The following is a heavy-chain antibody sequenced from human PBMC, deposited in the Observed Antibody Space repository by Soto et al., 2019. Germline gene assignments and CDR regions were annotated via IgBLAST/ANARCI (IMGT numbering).Heavy chain of an antibody. V-gene: IGHV1-18*04. CDR1: GYTFTSYG. D-gene: IGHD3-16*02. CDR2: ISAYNGNT. Sequence: ASVKVSCKASGYTFTSYGISWVRQAPGQGLEWMGWISAYNGNTNYAQKLQGRVTMTTDTSTSTAYMELRSLRSDDTAVYYCARDRGYDYVWGSYPDYWGQGTLVTVSS. CDR3: ARDRGYDYVWGSYPDY. J-gene: IGHJ4*02.